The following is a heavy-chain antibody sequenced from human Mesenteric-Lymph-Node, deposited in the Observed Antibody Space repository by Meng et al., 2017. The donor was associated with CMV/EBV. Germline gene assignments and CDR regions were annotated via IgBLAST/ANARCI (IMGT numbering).Heavy chain of an antibody. V-gene: IGHV4-34*01. CDR2: INHSGST. J-gene: IGHJ4*02. Sequence: QGQLPRVGAGLLKPSETLSLTCAVYGGSFSGYYWSWIRQPPGKGLEWIGEINHSGSTNYNPSLKSRVTISVATSIHQFSLKLRSVTAADTAVYYCARHQRWLKSEGGFNYWGQGTLVTVSS. D-gene: IGHD4-23*01. CDR3: ARHQRWLKSEGGFNY. CDR1: GGSFSGYY.